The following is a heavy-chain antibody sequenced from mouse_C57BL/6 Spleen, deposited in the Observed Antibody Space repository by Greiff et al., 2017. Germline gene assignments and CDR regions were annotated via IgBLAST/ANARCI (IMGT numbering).Heavy chain of an antibody. D-gene: IGHD2-4*01. J-gene: IGHJ4*01. V-gene: IGHV1-69*01. Sequence: QVQLQQPGAELVMPGASVKLSCTASGYTFTSYWMHWVKQRPGQGLEWIGEIDPSDSYTNSNQKFKGKSTLTVYKSSSPAYIQLSSLTSEDSAVYYCVCNYGYAMDYWGQGTSVTVSS. CDR1: GYTFTSYW. CDR2: IDPSDSYT. CDR3: VCNYGYAMDY.